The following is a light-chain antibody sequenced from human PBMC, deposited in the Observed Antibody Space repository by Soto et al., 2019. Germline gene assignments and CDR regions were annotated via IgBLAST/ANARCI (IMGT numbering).Light chain of an antibody. V-gene: IGKV3-11*01. CDR1: QSISSY. J-gene: IGKJ5*01. Sequence: EIVLTQSPATLSLPPGERATLSCRASQSISSYLAWYQQKPGQAPRLLIYDATNRATGIPARFSGSGSGTDFTLTISSLEPEDVAVYYCQQRSDWPPITFGQGTRLEIK. CDR2: DAT. CDR3: QQRSDWPPIT.